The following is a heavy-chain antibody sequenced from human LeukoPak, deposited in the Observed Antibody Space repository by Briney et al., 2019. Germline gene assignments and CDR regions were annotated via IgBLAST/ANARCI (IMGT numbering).Heavy chain of an antibody. V-gene: IGHV3-30*02. D-gene: IGHD2-8*01. CDR1: AFTFSSYG. CDR2: IQYDRTNE. CDR3: AKDRCSNGIGCYYYYMEV. J-gene: IGHJ6*03. Sequence: GGSLRLSCAASAFTFSSYGMHWVRQAPGKGLEWVAYIQYDRTNEQYAHSVKGRFRISRDNSNNILYLQMNRLRTEDTAVYYCAKDRCSNGIGCYYYYMEVWGKGTTVTISS.